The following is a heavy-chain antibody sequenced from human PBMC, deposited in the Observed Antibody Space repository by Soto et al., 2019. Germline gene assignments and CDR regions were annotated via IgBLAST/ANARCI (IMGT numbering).Heavy chain of an antibody. CDR1: GDTFNSYV. Sequence: QVQLVQSGAEVKRPGSSVKVSCESSGDTFNSYVISWVRQAPGQGLEWMGGIIPIIGVTHYAQKFQGRVTSSELSSTGTAYMEFYNLGFEDTAHYYCARDSLGAKGADPWGQGSLVTISS. D-gene: IGHD3-16*01. CDR3: ARDSLGAKGADP. V-gene: IGHV1-69*17. J-gene: IGHJ5*02. CDR2: IIPIIGVT.